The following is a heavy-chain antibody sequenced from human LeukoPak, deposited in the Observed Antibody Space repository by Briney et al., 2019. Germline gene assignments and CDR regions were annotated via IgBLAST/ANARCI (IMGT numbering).Heavy chain of an antibody. CDR3: ARDGALIAVAGPLTYYYYGMDV. V-gene: IGHV3-33*01. CDR2: IWYDGSNK. Sequence: GGSLRLSCAASGFTFSSYGMHWVRQAPGKGLEWVAVIWYDGSNKYYADSVKGRFTISRDNSKNTLYLQMNSLRAEDTAVYYCARDGALIAVAGPLTYYYYGMDVWGQGTTVTVSS. J-gene: IGHJ6*02. D-gene: IGHD6-19*01. CDR1: GFTFSSYG.